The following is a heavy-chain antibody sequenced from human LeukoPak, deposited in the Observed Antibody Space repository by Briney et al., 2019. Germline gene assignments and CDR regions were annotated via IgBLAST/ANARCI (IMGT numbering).Heavy chain of an antibody. Sequence: PSETLSLTCTVSGGSISSYYWSWIRQPPGKGLEWIGYIYYSGSTNYNPSLKSRVTISVDTSKNQFSLKLSSVTAADTAVYYCARAPPHFYYGSGSYYPGPYYFDYWGQGTLVTVPS. CDR2: IYYSGST. CDR1: GGSISSYY. CDR3: ARAPPHFYYGSGSYYPGPYYFDY. J-gene: IGHJ4*02. V-gene: IGHV4-59*01. D-gene: IGHD3-10*01.